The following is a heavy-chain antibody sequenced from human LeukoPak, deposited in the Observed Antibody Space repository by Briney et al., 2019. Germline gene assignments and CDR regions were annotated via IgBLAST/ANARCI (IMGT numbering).Heavy chain of an antibody. D-gene: IGHD6-13*01. CDR2: INLNSGGT. Sequence: GASVKVSCKASGYTFIGYYMHWVRQAPGQGLEWMGWINLNSGGTKYAQKFQGRVTMTRDTSITTAYMELSRLRSDDTAVYYCARDSAAAGGLSFDYWGQGTLATVS. J-gene: IGHJ4*02. V-gene: IGHV1-2*02. CDR3: ARDSAAAGGLSFDY. CDR1: GYTFIGYY.